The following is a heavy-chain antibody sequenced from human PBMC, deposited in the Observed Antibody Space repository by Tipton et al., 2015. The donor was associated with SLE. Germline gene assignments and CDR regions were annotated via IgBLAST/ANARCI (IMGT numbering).Heavy chain of an antibody. CDR1: GGSINIYY. V-gene: IGHV4-59*12. D-gene: IGHD3-16*01. CDR2: IFYSGSP. CDR3: ARGTDSVGCFDS. J-gene: IGHJ4*02. Sequence: TLSLTCTVSGGSINIYYWSWIRQPPGKGLEWIGHIFYSGSPNCNASLKSRVPMSLDTSRNQFSLKLSSLTAADTAIYYCARGTDSVGCFDSWGQRTPVTVPS.